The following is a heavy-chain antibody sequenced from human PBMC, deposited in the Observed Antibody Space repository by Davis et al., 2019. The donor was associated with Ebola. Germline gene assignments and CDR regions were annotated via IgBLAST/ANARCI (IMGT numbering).Heavy chain of an antibody. Sequence: GGSLRLSCAASGFTFSNYWMTWVRQAPVRGLEWVANIKQDGSETQYVDSVRGRFTISRDNAKNSLFLQMNSLRAEDTAVYYCARDLPLAVADHYYYYGMDVWGKGTTVTVSS. CDR3: ARDLPLAVADHYYYYGMDV. CDR1: GFTFSNYW. CDR2: IKQDGSET. J-gene: IGHJ6*04. V-gene: IGHV3-7*03. D-gene: IGHD6-19*01.